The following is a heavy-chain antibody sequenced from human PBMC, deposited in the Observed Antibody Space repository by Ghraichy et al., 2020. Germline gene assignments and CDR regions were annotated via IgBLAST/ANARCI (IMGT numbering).Heavy chain of an antibody. CDR1: GFTFSSYS. CDR3: ARACSGWYQPCY. D-gene: IGHD6-19*01. Sequence: LSLTCAASGFTFSSYSMNWVRQAPGKGLEWVSSISSSSSYIYYADSVKGRFTISRDNAKNSLYLQMNSLRDEDTAVYYCARACSGWYQPCYWCQGTLVTVSS. J-gene: IGHJ4*02. CDR2: ISSSSSYI. V-gene: IGHV3-21*01.